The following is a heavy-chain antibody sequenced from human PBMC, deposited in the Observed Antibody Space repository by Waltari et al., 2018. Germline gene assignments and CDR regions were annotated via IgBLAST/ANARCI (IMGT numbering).Heavy chain of an antibody. Sequence: EVKLLQSGGDLVQPGGSLRLSCAASGFKFSNFAMAWVRQAPGEGLEWVSSISGSGDSVDSADSVKGRFTTSRDNSKNIMYLQMNSLRVEDTALYYCEVSSSSFGNYWGQGALVTVSS. CDR1: GFKFSNFA. V-gene: IGHV3-23*01. J-gene: IGHJ4*02. D-gene: IGHD6-6*01. CDR2: ISGSGDSV. CDR3: EVSSSSFGNY.